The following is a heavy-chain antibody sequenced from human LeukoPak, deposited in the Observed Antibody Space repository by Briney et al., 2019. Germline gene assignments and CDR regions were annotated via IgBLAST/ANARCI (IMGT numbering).Heavy chain of an antibody. CDR1: GGSVSTYH. J-gene: IGHJ4*02. CDR3: ARLGGSSFKD. D-gene: IGHD6-6*01. CDR2: IYSSGST. V-gene: IGHV4-4*09. Sequence: SETLSLTCSVSGGSVSTYHWSWIRQPPGKGLEWIGYIYSSGSTNYNPSLKSRVTISIDTSKNQFSLQLSSVTAADTAVYYCARLGGSSFKDWDQGTLVTVSS.